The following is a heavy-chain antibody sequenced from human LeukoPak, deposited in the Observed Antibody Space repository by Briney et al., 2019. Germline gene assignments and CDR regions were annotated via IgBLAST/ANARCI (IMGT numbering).Heavy chain of an antibody. Sequence: ASVTVSCKASGYTFTVYYMHWVRQAPGQGLEWMGWINPNSGGTNYAQKFQGRVTMTRDTSISTAYMELSRLRSDDTAVYYCARVRSPYYYDSSGYDYWGQGTLVTVSS. D-gene: IGHD3-22*01. CDR2: INPNSGGT. CDR1: GYTFTVYY. V-gene: IGHV1-2*02. CDR3: ARVRSPYYYDSSGYDY. J-gene: IGHJ4*02.